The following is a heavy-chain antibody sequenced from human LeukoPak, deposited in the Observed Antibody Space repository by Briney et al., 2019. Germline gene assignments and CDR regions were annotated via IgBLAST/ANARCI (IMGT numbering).Heavy chain of an antibody. J-gene: IGHJ6*03. CDR1: GYTSTSYD. V-gene: IGHV1-8*01. CDR2: MNPNSGNR. Sequence: ASVKVSGKASGYTSTSYDINWVRQATGQGLEWMGWMNPNSGNRGYAQKFQGRVTMTRNTSISTAYMELSSLRSEDTAVYYCARAINPYSSSWYWAGYYYYYYMDVWGKGTTVTISS. D-gene: IGHD6-13*01. CDR3: ARAINPYSSSWYWAGYYYYYYMDV.